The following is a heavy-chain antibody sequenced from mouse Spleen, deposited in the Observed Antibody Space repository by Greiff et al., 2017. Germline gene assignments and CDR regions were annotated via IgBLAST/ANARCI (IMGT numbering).Heavy chain of an antibody. V-gene: IGHV2-6-7*01. J-gene: IGHJ2*01. CDR2: IWGDGST. CDR3: ARDNYYGSFDY. CDR1: GFSLTGYG. D-gene: IGHD1-1*01. Sequence: VQLQQSGPGLVAPSQSLSITCTASGFSLTGYGVNWVRQPPGKGLEWLGMIWGDGSTDYNSALKSRLSISKDNSKSQVFLKMNSLQTDDTARYYCARDNYYGSFDYWGQGTTLTVSA.